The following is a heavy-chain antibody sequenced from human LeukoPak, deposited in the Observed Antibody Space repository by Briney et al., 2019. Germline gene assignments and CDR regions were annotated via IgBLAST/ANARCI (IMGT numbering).Heavy chain of an antibody. Sequence: TSETLSLTCTVSGGSISNYYWSWIRQPAGKGLEWIGRIYTSGSTNYNPSLKSRVTMSVDTSKNKFSLKLNSVTAADTAVYYCARGPYCGSDCWFQYWGQGTLVTVSS. CDR1: GGSISNYY. CDR2: IYTSGST. J-gene: IGHJ1*01. CDR3: ARGPYCGSDCWFQY. V-gene: IGHV4-4*07. D-gene: IGHD2-21*02.